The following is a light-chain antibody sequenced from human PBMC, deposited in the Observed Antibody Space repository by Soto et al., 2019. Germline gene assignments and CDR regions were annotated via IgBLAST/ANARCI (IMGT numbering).Light chain of an antibody. CDR3: SSYTSSSSYV. V-gene: IGLV2-14*01. CDR1: SSDVGGYNY. J-gene: IGLJ1*01. CDR2: EVS. Sequence: QSVLTQPAAVSGSRGQSITISCTGTSSDVGGYNYVSWYQQHPGKAPKLIIYEVSNRPSGVSNRFSGSKSGNTASLTISGLQAEDEADYYCSSYTSSSSYVFGTGTKLTVL.